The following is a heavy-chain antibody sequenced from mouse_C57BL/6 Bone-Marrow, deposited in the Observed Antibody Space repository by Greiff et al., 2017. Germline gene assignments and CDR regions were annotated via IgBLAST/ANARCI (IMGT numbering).Heavy chain of an antibody. CDR1: GFTFSDYY. CDR3: ARCSNSLPYYFDY. D-gene: IGHD2-5*01. V-gene: IGHV5-16*01. CDR2: INYDGSST. Sequence: EVQRVESEGGLVQPGSSMKLSCTASGFTFSDYYMAWVRQVPEKGLEWVANINYDGSSTYYLDSLKSRFIISRDNAKNILYLQMSSLKSEDTATYYCARCSNSLPYYFDYWGQGTTLTVSS. J-gene: IGHJ2*01.